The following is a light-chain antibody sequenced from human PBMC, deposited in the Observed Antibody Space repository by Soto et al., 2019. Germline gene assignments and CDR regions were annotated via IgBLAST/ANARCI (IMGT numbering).Light chain of an antibody. CDR2: GGS. J-gene: IGKJ1*01. Sequence: EIVLTQSPATLSVSLGERATVSCRASQSVSSNLAWYQQKPGQAPRLLIYGGSNRATGPSDSLSGGGSAKDFPTTVSRMEPEDFAVYYRQQYGSSGTFGPGTKVDIK. V-gene: IGKV3-20*01. CDR3: QQYGSSGT. CDR1: QSVSSN.